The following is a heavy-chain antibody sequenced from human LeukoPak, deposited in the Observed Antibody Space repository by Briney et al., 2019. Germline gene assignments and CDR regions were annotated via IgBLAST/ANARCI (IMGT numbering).Heavy chain of an antibody. D-gene: IGHD1-26*01. CDR2: IYYRGNT. CDR3: TRDRQNGTQDS. V-gene: IGHV4-39*07. Sequence: SETLSLTSTVSGGSFTDYYWGWIRQPPGKGLEWTGSIYYRGNTFYNPSLRNRVSISIDTSKGRFSLNLNSVTAADTAVYFCTRDRQNGTQDSWGQGTLVTVS. CDR1: GGSFTDYY. J-gene: IGHJ4*02.